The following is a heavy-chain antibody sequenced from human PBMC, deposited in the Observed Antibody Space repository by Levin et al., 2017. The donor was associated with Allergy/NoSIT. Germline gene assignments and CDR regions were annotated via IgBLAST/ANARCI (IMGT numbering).Heavy chain of an antibody. Sequence: GESLKISCAASGFTFSSYAMHWVRQAPGKGLEWVAVISYDGSNKYYADSVKGRFTISRDNSKNTLYLQMNSLRAEDTAVYYCARGGAAVVFLDYFDYWGQGTLVTVSS. CDR1: GFTFSSYA. CDR3: ARGGAAVVFLDYFDY. J-gene: IGHJ4*02. D-gene: IGHD3-3*01. V-gene: IGHV3-30-3*01. CDR2: ISYDGSNK.